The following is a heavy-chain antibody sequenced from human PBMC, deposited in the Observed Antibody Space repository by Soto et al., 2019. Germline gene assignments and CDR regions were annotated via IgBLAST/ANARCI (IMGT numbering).Heavy chain of an antibody. CDR2: ISYDGSSK. Sequence: QVQVVESGGGVVQPGRSLRLSCAASGFTFSSYGIHWVRQAPAKGLEWVAIISYDGSSKYYADSVKGRFTVSRDNSKSTAYLQMNSLRPEDTAVYYCVKGWHGDDPYYSGQGTLVTVSS. CDR3: VKGWHGDDPYY. J-gene: IGHJ4*02. V-gene: IGHV3-30*18. D-gene: IGHD4-17*01. CDR1: GFTFSSYG.